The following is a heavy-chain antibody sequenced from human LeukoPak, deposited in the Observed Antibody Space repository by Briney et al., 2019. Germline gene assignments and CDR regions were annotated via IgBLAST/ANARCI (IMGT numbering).Heavy chain of an antibody. J-gene: IGHJ4*02. CDR3: AYESSAYYVY. CDR2: FSAYNGNT. V-gene: IGHV1-18*01. D-gene: IGHD3-22*01. Sequence: ASVKISCKASGYTFTRNGISGVRQAPGEGLEWMGWFSAYNGNTNYAQKFQGRVTMTTDTPTSTAYMELRSLRSDDTAVYYCAYESSAYYVYWGQGTLVTVSS. CDR1: GYTFTRNG.